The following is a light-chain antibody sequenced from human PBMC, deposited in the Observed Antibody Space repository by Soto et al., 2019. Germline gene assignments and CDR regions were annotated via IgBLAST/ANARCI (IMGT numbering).Light chain of an antibody. V-gene: IGKV3-20*01. Sequence: EIVLTQSPGTLHLSPGERATLSCRASQSVSSNYLVWYQQKPGQAPRHLIYGASSRATGIPDRFSGSGSGTDFTLTISRLEPEDFTVYYCQKYATSPFTFGQGNKLDIK. CDR3: QKYATSPFT. CDR1: QSVSSNY. CDR2: GAS. J-gene: IGKJ2*01.